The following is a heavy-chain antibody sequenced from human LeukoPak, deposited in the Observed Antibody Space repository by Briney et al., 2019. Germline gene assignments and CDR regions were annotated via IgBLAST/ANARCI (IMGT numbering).Heavy chain of an antibody. CDR3: AVVPAASSYYFDY. D-gene: IGHD2-2*01. J-gene: IGHJ4*02. CDR1: GGSFNGYY. V-gene: IGHV4-34*01. Sequence: SETLSLTCAVYGGSFNGYYWSWIRQPPGKGLEWIGEINHSGSTNYNPSLKSRVTISVDTSKNQFSLKLSSVTAADTAVYYCAVVPAASSYYFDYWGQGTLVTVSS. CDR2: INHSGST.